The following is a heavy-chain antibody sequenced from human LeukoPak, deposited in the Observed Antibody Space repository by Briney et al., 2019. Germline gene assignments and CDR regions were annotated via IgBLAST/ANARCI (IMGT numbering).Heavy chain of an antibody. Sequence: SSETLSLTCTVSGGSISSYYWSWIRQPAGKGLEWIGRIYTSGSTNYNPSLKSRVTMSVDTSKNQFSLKLSPVTAADTAVYYFAREGRVGAIVSFSNSGQGTLDTVSP. J-gene: IGHJ4*02. V-gene: IGHV4-4*07. CDR3: AREGRVGAIVSFSN. CDR1: GGSISSYY. CDR2: IYTSGST. D-gene: IGHD1-26*01.